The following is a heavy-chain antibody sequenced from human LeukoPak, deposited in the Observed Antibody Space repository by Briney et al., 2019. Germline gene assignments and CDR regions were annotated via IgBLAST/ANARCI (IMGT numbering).Heavy chain of an antibody. Sequence: PGGSLRLSCAASGFTFSSSSMNWVRQAPGKGLEWVSSIDTRGSGDYYADSVKGRFTISRDNARNSLYLQMNSLRAEDTAVYYCAREGSIHQGLDYWGQGTLVTVSS. CDR1: GFTFSSSS. J-gene: IGHJ4*02. CDR2: IDTRGSGD. D-gene: IGHD2-2*01. CDR3: AREGSIHQGLDY. V-gene: IGHV3-21*01.